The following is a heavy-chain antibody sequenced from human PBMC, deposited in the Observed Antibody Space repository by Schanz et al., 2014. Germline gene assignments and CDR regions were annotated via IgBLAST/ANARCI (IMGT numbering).Heavy chain of an antibody. V-gene: IGHV1-2*04. D-gene: IGHD6-19*01. CDR2: INSNSGDT. CDR3: TSLSVAARPHEIFCYFDP. J-gene: IGHJ2*01. Sequence: QVQLVQSGAEVKKPGASVKVSCKASGYTTFTDYYIHWVRQAPGQRLEWMAWINSNSGDTNCAPKYQRWVPVTGDTSSNTSYIEVSRLKSGDTAVYYCTSLSVAARPHEIFCYFDPWGRGTLVTVSS. CDR1: GYTTFTDYY.